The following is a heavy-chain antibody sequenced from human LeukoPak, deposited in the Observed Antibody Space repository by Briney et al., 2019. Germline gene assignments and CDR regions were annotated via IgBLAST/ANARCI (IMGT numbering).Heavy chain of an antibody. CDR3: ARDRSYSSGWYDYYGMDV. CDR2: IYTSGST. J-gene: IGHJ6*02. CDR1: GGSISSYY. V-gene: IGHV4-4*07. Sequence: SETLSLTCTVSGGSISSYYWSWIRQPAGKGLEWIGRIYTSGSTNYNPSLKSRVTMSVDTSKNQFSLKLSTVTAADTAVYYCARDRSYSSGWYDYYGMDVWGQGTTVTVSS. D-gene: IGHD6-19*01.